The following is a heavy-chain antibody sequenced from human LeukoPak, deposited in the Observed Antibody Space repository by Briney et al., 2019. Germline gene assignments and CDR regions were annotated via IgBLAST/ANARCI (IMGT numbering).Heavy chain of an antibody. CDR2: TYHSGST. D-gene: IGHD5-18*01. V-gene: IGHV4-38-2*02. CDR3: ARIGYSYGYGSDY. Sequence: SETLSLTCTVSGYSISSGYYWGWIRQPPGKGLEWIGSTYHSGSTYYNPTPKSRVTISVDTSKSQFSLKLSSVTAADTAVYYCARIGYSYGYGSDYWGQGTLVTVSS. J-gene: IGHJ4*02. CDR1: GYSISSGYY.